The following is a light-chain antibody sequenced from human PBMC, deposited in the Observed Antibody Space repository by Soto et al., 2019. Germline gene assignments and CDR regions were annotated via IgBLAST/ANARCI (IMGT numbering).Light chain of an antibody. CDR2: DTS. J-gene: IGKJ5*01. Sequence: EIVRTQSPAALSVSPGERVTLSFWASQGVGSTLNWYQQRPGQAPRLLIYDTSIRATGIPARFSGSGSGTEFTLTISSLEPEDFAVFYCRVYGPSPPITFGQGTRLEI. CDR1: QGVGST. V-gene: IGKV3-15*01. CDR3: RVYGPSPPIT.